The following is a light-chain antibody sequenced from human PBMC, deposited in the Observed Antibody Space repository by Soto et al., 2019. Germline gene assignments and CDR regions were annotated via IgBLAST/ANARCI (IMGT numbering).Light chain of an antibody. V-gene: IGLV2-14*01. J-gene: IGLJ1*01. CDR2: DVS. CDR3: SSYTSSSTLLDV. Sequence: QSALTQPASVSGSPGQSITISCTGTSSDVGGYNYVSWYQQHPGKAPKLMIYDVSNRPSGVSNRFSGSKSGNTASLTISGLQAEDEADDYCSSYTSSSTLLDVFGAGTKVTVL. CDR1: SSDVGGYNY.